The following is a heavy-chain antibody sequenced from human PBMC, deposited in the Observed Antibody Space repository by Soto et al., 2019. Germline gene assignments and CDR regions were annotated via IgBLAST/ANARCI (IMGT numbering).Heavy chain of an antibody. CDR1: GGSISSGGYS. Sequence: SETLSLTCAVSGGSISSGGYSWSWIRQPPGKGLEWIGYIYHSGSTYYNPSLKSRVTISVDRSKNQFSLKLSSVTAADPAVYYCARGIGVRAAPPPRYYFGYWGQVTLVT. J-gene: IGHJ4*02. CDR2: IYHSGST. V-gene: IGHV4-30-2*01. CDR3: ARGIGVRAAPPPRYYFGY. D-gene: IGHD2-2*01.